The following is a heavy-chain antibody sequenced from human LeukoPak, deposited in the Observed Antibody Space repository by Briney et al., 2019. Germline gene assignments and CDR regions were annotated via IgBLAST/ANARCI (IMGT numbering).Heavy chain of an antibody. CDR3: ARDRRYRSGDNYYLHCFDS. CDR2: IHYSGTT. Sequence: SETLSLTCSVSGGSINNYYWSWIRRSPGQGLEWIGYIHYSGTTNYNPSFKGRLTISVDTSRDQFSLKLNSVTAADTAIYYCARDRRYRSGDNYYLHCFDSWGQGTLVTVSS. V-gene: IGHV4-59*01. CDR1: GGSINNYY. J-gene: IGHJ4*02. D-gene: IGHD2-15*01.